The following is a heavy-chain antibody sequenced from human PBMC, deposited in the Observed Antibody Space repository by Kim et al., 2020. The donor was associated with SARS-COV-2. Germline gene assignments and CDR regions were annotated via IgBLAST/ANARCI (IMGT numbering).Heavy chain of an antibody. D-gene: IGHD3-22*01. CDR2: ISAYNGNT. V-gene: IGHV1-18*01. J-gene: IGHJ2*01. CDR1: GYTFTSYG. CDR3: ARGTDGWLPTYWYFDL. Sequence: ASVKVSCKASGYTFTSYGISWVRQAPGQGLEWMGWISAYNGNTNYAQKLQGRVTMTTDTSTSTAYMELRSLRSDDTAVYYCARGTDGWLPTYWYFDLWGRGTLVTVSS.